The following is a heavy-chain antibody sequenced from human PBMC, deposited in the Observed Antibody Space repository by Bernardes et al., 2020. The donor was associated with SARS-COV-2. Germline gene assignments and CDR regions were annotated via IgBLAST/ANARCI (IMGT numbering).Heavy chain of an antibody. CDR1: GFTLSSYE. Sequence: GSLRLSCAASGFTLSSYEMNWVRQAPGKGLEWVSYISSSGSTIYYADSVKGRFTISRDNAKNSLYLQMNSLRAEDTAVYYCASRLRSGYYISLYYYYGMDVWGQGTTVTVSS. D-gene: IGHD3-3*01. J-gene: IGHJ6*02. CDR3: ASRLRSGYYISLYYYYGMDV. V-gene: IGHV3-48*03. CDR2: ISSSGSTI.